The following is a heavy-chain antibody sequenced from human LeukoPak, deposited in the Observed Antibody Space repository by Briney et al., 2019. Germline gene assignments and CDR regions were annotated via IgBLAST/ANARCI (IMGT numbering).Heavy chain of an antibody. D-gene: IGHD5-24*01. CDR2: IYHTGST. Sequence: SETLSLTCTVSSDSINNYYWNWIRQPPGKGLEWIGYIYHTGSTNYNPSLKSRVTISLDTSKNQFSPKLSSLTPADTAVYYCARDRDGYNGGAFDIWGQGTMVTVSS. V-gene: IGHV4-59*01. CDR1: SDSINNYY. CDR3: ARDRDGYNGGAFDI. J-gene: IGHJ3*02.